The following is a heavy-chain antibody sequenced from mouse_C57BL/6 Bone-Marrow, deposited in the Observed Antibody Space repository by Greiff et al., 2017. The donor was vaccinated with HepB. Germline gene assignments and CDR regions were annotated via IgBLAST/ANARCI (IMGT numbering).Heavy chain of an antibody. V-gene: IGHV5-9*01. J-gene: IGHJ4*01. D-gene: IGHD2-4*01. Sequence: EVMLVESGGGLVKPGGSLKLSCAASGFTFSSYTMSWVRQTPEKRLEWVATISGGGGNTYYPDSVKGRFTIARDNAKNTLYLQMSSLRSEDTALYYGARLPMITTGYYAMDDWGQGTSVTVSS. CDR3: ARLPMITTGYYAMDD. CDR1: GFTFSSYT. CDR2: ISGGGGNT.